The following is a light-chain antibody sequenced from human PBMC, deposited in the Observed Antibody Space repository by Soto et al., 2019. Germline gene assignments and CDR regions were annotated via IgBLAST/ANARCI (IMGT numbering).Light chain of an antibody. Sequence: DIQMTQSPSTLSASVGDRVTITCRASQSISSWLAWYQQKRGKAPKLLIYKAASLESGVPSRFSGSGSGTDFPLTISSLQPDELATYYCQQYNSYAPRRTFGQGTKVEIK. CDR3: QQYNSYAPRRT. V-gene: IGKV1-5*03. J-gene: IGKJ1*01. CDR2: KAA. CDR1: QSISSW.